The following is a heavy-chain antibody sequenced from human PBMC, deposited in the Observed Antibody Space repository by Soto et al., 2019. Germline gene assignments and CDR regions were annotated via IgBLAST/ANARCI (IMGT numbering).Heavy chain of an antibody. Sequence: QVRLVQSGAEVRKPGSSVKVSCKASGGTFSNCTISWVRQAPGQGLEWMGKISPTIGWANYAQKFQGRVTITADKSTSTDYMELSGLRSEDTAVDSCARVGNGTGNYYAADEYWGQGTLVTFSS. CDR1: GGTFSNCT. CDR3: ARVGNGTGNYYAADEY. J-gene: IGHJ4*02. D-gene: IGHD3-10*01. V-gene: IGHV1-69*08. CDR2: ISPTIGWA.